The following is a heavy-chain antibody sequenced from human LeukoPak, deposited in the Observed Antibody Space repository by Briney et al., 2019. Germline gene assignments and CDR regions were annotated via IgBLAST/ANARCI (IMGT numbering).Heavy chain of an antibody. CDR1: GYTFTGYY. Sequence: GASVKVSCKASGYTFTGYYMHWVRQAPGQGLEWMGWINPNSGDTNYAQRFQGRVTMTRDTSISTAYMELSRLRSDDTAVYYCARLYSGYYYFDYWGQGTLVTVSS. CDR3: ARLYSGYYYFDY. V-gene: IGHV1-2*02. CDR2: INPNSGDT. J-gene: IGHJ4*02. D-gene: IGHD1-26*01.